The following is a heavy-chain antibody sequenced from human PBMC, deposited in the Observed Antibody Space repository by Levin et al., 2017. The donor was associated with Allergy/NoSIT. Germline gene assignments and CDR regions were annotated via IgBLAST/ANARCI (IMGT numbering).Heavy chain of an antibody. J-gene: IGHJ3*02. CDR2: IWYDGSNK. CDR1: GFTFSSYG. CDR3: ARDGGVSSHGSGSYYYGAFDS. D-gene: IGHD3-10*01. V-gene: IGHV3-33*01. Sequence: GGSLRLSCAASGFTFSSYGMHWVRQAPGKGLEWVAVIWYDGSNKYYVDSVKGRFTISRDNSKNTLYLQMNSLRAEDTAVYYCARDGGVSSHGSGSYYYGAFDSWGQGTMVTVSS.